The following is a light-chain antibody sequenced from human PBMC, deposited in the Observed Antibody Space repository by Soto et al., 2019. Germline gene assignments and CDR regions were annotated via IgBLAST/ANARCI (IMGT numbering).Light chain of an antibody. CDR3: QQYDNRLRDT. CDR1: QDISNY. Sequence: DIQMTQSPSSLSASAGDRVTITCQASQDISNYLKWYQQKPGKAPKLLIYDASNLETGVPARFSGSGSGTEFTLTISSLQSEDIAAYYCQQYDNRLRDTFGPGTKVDIK. J-gene: IGKJ3*01. CDR2: DAS. V-gene: IGKV1-33*01.